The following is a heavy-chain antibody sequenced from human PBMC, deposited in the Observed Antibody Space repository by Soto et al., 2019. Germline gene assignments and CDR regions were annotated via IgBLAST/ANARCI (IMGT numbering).Heavy chain of an antibody. Sequence: PSETLSLTCTVSRGSITGSYWDWVRQPAGKGLEWIGHVYTTGSTNYKPSLKSRVTMSVDTSKNQIYLRLSSVTAADTAVYYCARDTLANAMDVWGQGITVTVSS. CDR3: ARDTLANAMDV. CDR1: RGSITGSY. V-gene: IGHV4-4*07. J-gene: IGHJ6*02. CDR2: VYTTGST.